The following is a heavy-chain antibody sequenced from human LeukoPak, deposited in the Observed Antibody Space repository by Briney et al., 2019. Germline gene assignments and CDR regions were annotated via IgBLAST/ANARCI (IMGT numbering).Heavy chain of an antibody. J-gene: IGHJ4*02. V-gene: IGHV3-23*01. CDR3: AKDRDGYSPFDY. D-gene: IGHD5-24*01. CDR1: GFTFSSYA. Sequence: GGSLRLSCAASGFTFSSYAMSWVRQAPGKGLEWVSGISNSGGSTYYADSVKGRFTISRDNSKNTLYLQMNSLRAEDTAVYYCAKDRDGYSPFDYWGQGTLVTVSS. CDR2: ISNSGGST.